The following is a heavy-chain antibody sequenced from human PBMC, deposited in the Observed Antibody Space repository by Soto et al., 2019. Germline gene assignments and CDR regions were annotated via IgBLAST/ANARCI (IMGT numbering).Heavy chain of an antibody. D-gene: IGHD5-12*01. CDR2: ISYDGSNK. CDR1: GFTFSSYG. V-gene: IGHV3-30*03. J-gene: IGHJ4*02. Sequence: GGSLRLSCAASGFTFSSYGMHWVRQAPGKGLEWVAVISYDGSNKYYADSVKGRFTISRDNSKNTLYLQMNSLRAEDTAVYYCATGASGYDFDYYFDYWGQGTLVTVSS. CDR3: ATGASGYDFDYYFDY.